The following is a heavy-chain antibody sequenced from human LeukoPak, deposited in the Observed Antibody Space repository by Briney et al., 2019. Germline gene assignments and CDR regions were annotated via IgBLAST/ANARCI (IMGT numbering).Heavy chain of an antibody. CDR1: GFTFSSYW. Sequence: PGGSLRLSCAASGFTFSSYWMHWVRQAPGKGLVWVSRINTDGSSTTYADSVKGRFTISRDNAKNTLYLQMNSLKTEDTAVYYCTDLGFDYWGQGTLVTVSS. CDR2: INTDGSST. J-gene: IGHJ4*02. CDR3: TDLGFDY. V-gene: IGHV3-74*01.